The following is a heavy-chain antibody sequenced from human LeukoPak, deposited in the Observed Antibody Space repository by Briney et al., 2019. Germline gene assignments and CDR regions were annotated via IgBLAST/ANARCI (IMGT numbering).Heavy chain of an antibody. J-gene: IGHJ6*02. V-gene: IGHV3-53*01. CDR1: GFTASSNY. CDR3: TRDPRRNGMDV. CDR2: MYSGDSK. Sequence: GGSLRLSCAASGFTASSNYMSWVRQAAGKGLEWVSAMYSGDSKDYADSVKGRFTISRDNSKNTLYLQMNSLRAEDTAVYYCTRDPRRNGMDVWGQGTTVTVSS.